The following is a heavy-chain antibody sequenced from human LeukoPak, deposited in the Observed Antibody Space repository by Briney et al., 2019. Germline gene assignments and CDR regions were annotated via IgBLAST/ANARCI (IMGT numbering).Heavy chain of an antibody. J-gene: IGHJ4*02. CDR1: GVSISSYY. CDR3: ATLVSTRYYFDY. V-gene: IGHV4-59*08. D-gene: IGHD5/OR15-5a*01. CDR2: IHYSGST. Sequence: SETLSLTCTVSGVSISSYYWSWIRQPPGKGLEWIGYIHYSGSTNYNPSLKSRVTISVDTSKNQFSLKLSSVTAADTAVYFCATLVSTRYYFDYWGQGTLVTVSS.